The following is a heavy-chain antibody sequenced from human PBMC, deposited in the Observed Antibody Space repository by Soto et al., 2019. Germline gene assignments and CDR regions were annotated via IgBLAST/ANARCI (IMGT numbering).Heavy chain of an antibody. V-gene: IGHV3-7*01. CDR3: ARDQAYERFGEVLMYFEY. D-gene: IGHD3-10*01. CDR1: GFTFSSYW. J-gene: IGHJ4*02. Sequence: EVHLVESGGVLVQPGGSLRLSCAASGFTFSSYWMSWVRQAPGKGLEWVANIRQDGSQKHYVDSVKGRFTITRDNAKNSLFLQMSSLRAEDTAVYFCARDQAYERFGEVLMYFEYWGQGAQVTVSS. CDR2: IRQDGSQK.